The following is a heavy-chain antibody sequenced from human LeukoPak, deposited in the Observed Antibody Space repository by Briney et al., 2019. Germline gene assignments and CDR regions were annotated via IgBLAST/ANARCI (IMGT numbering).Heavy chain of an antibody. Sequence: ASVKVSCKASGYRLSYYGISWVRQAPGQGLEWMGWINAYTGNTNYAQKLQGRVTMTTDTSTSTAYMELRSLRSDDTAVYYCARAHPEYYDSSGYNPLDFWGQGALVTVSS. CDR1: GYRLSYYG. J-gene: IGHJ4*02. CDR3: ARAHPEYYDSSGYNPLDF. V-gene: IGHV1-18*01. D-gene: IGHD3-22*01. CDR2: INAYTGNT.